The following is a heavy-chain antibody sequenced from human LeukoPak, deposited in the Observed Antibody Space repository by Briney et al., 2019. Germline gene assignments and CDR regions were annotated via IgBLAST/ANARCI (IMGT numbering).Heavy chain of an antibody. V-gene: IGHV3-11*01. CDR3: ARELSVAGIVDY. CDR2: ISSSGSTI. D-gene: IGHD6-19*01. CDR1: GFIFSDYY. Sequence: GGSPRLSCAASGFIFSDYYMSWIRQAPGKGLEWVSYISSSGSTIYYADSVKGRFTISRDNAKNSLYLQMNSLRAEDTAVYYCARELSVAGIVDYWGQGTLVTVSS. J-gene: IGHJ4*02.